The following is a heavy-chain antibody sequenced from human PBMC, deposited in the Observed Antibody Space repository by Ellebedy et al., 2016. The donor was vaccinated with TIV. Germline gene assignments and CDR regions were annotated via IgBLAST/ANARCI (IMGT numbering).Heavy chain of an antibody. Sequence: MPSETLSLTCSVSGGSINSRGYSWDWIRQPPGKGLEWIGSISDSGSNFYNPSLKSRVRISVETSKNQFSLKLRSVTAADTAVYYCATEIPVAARIEFWGQGALVTVSS. CDR2: ISDSGSN. J-gene: IGHJ4*02. D-gene: IGHD6-19*01. CDR1: GGSINSRGYS. V-gene: IGHV4-39*02. CDR3: ATEIPVAARIEF.